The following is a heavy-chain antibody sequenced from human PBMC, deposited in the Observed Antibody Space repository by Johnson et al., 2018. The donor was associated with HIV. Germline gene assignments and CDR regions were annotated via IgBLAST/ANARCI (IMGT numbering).Heavy chain of an antibody. J-gene: IGHJ3*02. D-gene: IGHD4-17*01. Sequence: QVQLVESGGGVVQPGRSLRLSCAASGFTFSSYAMHWVRQAPGKGLEWVAVISYDGSNKYYADSVKGRFTISRDNSKNTLYLQMNSLRTEDTAVYYCAIDGTTGPSGDAFDIWGQGTMVTVSS. V-gene: IGHV3-30*04. CDR3: AIDGTTGPSGDAFDI. CDR1: GFTFSSYA. CDR2: ISYDGSNK.